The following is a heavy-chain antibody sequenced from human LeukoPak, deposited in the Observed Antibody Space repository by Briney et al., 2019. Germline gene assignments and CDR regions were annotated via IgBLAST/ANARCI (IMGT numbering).Heavy chain of an antibody. V-gene: IGHV1-8*03. Sequence: ASVKVSCKASGYTFTSYDINWVRQATGQGLEWMGWMNPNSGNTGYAQKFQGRVTITRNTSISTAYTELSSLRSEDTAVYYCAIFFGYTTFDYWGQGTLVTVSS. CDR1: GYTFTSYD. D-gene: IGHD5-24*01. CDR2: MNPNSGNT. CDR3: AIFFGYTTFDY. J-gene: IGHJ4*02.